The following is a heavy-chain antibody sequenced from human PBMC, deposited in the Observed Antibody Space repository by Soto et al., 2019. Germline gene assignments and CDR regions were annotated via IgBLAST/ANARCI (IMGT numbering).Heavy chain of an antibody. CDR1: GFPLSTYG. J-gene: IGHJ6*02. CDR2: ITGTGGNT. CDR3: ARIRGYWYGLDV. Sequence: LRLSCAASGFPLSTYGMTWVRQAPGKGLEWVSAITGTGGNTYYVDSVKGRFTSSRDNSKSMLYLQMNSLRVEDTAVYYCARIRGYWYGLDVWGQGTTVTVSS. V-gene: IGHV3-23*01.